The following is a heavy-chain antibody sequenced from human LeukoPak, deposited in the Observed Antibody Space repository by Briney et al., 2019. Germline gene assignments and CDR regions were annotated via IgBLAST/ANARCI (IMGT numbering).Heavy chain of an antibody. D-gene: IGHD4-23*01. CDR2: INHSGST. CDR3: ARGAKSGYGGSARDAFDI. CDR1: GGSLSGYY. V-gene: IGHV4-34*01. J-gene: IGHJ3*02. Sequence: PSETLSLTCAVYGGSLSGYYWSWIRQPPGKGREWIGEINHSGSTNYNPSLKSRVTISVDTSKNQFSLKLSSVTAADTAVYYCARGAKSGYGGSARDAFDIWGQGTMVTVSS.